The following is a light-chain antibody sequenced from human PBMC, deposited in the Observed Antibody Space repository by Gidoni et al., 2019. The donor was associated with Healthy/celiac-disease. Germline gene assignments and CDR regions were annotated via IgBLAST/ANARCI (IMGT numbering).Light chain of an antibody. CDR1: SLRSYY. CDR2: GKN. CDR3: NSLDSSGNHLGV. J-gene: IGLJ2*01. Sequence: SSELTQDHAVSVALGQTVRITCQGDSLRSYYASWYQQKPGQAPVLVIYGKNNRHSGIPNRFSGSSSGNTASLTITGSQAEDDADYYCNSLDSSGNHLGVFGGGTKLTVL. V-gene: IGLV3-19*01.